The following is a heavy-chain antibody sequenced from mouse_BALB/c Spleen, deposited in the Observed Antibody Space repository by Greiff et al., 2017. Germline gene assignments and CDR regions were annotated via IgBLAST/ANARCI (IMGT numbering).Heavy chain of an antibody. Sequence: QVQLQQSAAELARPGASVKMSCKASGYTFTSYTMHWVKQRPGQGLEWIGYINPSSGYTEYNQKFKDKTTLTADKSSSTAYMQLSSLTSEDSAVYYCARDYYGSRGAYWGQGTLVTVSA. D-gene: IGHD1-1*01. CDR3: ARDYYGSRGAY. V-gene: IGHV1-4*02. J-gene: IGHJ3*01. CDR1: GYTFTSYT. CDR2: INPSSGYT.